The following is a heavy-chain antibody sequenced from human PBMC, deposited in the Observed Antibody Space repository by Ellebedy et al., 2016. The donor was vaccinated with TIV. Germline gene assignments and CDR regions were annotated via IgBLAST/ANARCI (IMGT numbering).Heavy chain of an antibody. CDR3: MGSTGWSGEEGC. Sequence: GGSLRLXCAASGFTFSSYAMSWVRQAPGKGLEWVSGITGSASGRAYTTYYADSVKGRFTISRDNSKNTLFLDMNSLRAEDTAVYYCMGSTGWSGEEGCWGQGTLVTVSS. J-gene: IGHJ4*02. CDR1: GFTFSSYA. D-gene: IGHD2-2*01. CDR2: ITGSASGRAYTT. V-gene: IGHV3-23*01.